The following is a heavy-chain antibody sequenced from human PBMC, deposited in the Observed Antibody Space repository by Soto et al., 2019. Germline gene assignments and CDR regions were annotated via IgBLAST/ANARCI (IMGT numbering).Heavy chain of an antibody. CDR1: GGTFSSYA. CDR2: IIPIFGTA. J-gene: IGHJ6*02. V-gene: IGHV1-69*01. Sequence: QVQLVQSGAEVKKPGSSVKVSCKASGGTFSSYAISWVRQAPGQGLEWMGGIIPIFGTANYAQKFQGRVTITADESTSTAYMELSSLRPEDTAVYYCARGRGMGAKSYYYYYGMDVWGQGTTVTVSS. CDR3: ARGRGMGAKSYYYYYGMDV. D-gene: IGHD1-26*01.